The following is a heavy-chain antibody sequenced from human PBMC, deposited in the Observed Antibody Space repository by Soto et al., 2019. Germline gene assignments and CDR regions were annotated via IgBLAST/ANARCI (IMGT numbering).Heavy chain of an antibody. CDR3: GRGYGGKETDS. V-gene: IGHV4-31*03. J-gene: IGHJ4*02. Sequence: SETLSLTCTVSGGSINSGGYYWSWIRQLPGKGLEWIGYIYNSGSTYYNPSLKTRVTISIDKSKNQFSLKMRSVTAADTAVVYCGRGYGGKETDSWGQGTLVTVS. CDR2: IYNSGST. CDR1: GGSINSGGYY. D-gene: IGHD4-17*01.